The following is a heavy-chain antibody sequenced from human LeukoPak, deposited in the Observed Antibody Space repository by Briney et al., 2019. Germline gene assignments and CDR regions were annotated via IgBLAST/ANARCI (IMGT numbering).Heavy chain of an antibody. CDR2: IIPIFGTA. D-gene: IGHD3-10*01. Sequence: GASVKVSCKASGGTFSGYAISWVRQAPGQGLEWMGGIIPIFGTANYAQKFQGRVTITTDESTSTAYMELRSLRSDDTAVYYCARDYYGSGNYNRPFDYWGQGTLVTVSS. CDR1: GGTFSGYA. CDR3: ARDYYGSGNYNRPFDY. V-gene: IGHV1-69*05. J-gene: IGHJ4*02.